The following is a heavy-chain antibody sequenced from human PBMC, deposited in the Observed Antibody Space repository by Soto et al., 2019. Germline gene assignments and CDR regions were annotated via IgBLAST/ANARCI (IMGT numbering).Heavy chain of an antibody. Sequence: QVQLVESGGGVVQPGRSLRLSCAASGFTFSSYGMHWVRQAPGKGLEWVAVISYDGSNKYYADSVKGRFTISRDNSKTTLYLHMHSLRAGETVVYYCANGRLRGQRLDCWGQGTLVTVSS. V-gene: IGHV3-30*18. CDR3: ANGRLRGQRLDC. CDR1: GFTFSSYG. CDR2: ISYDGSNK. D-gene: IGHD6-25*01. J-gene: IGHJ4*02.